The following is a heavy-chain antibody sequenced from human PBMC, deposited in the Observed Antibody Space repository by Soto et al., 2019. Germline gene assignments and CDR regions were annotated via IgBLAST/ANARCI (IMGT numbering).Heavy chain of an antibody. J-gene: IGHJ4*02. CDR3: ARGSGCSGGSCYPYYFDY. CDR1: GYTFTTYG. V-gene: IGHV1-18*01. CDR2: INGYNGNT. D-gene: IGHD2-15*01. Sequence: ASVKVSCKASGYTFTTYGISWVRQAPGQGLEWMGWINGYNGNTDYPQKLQGRVTMTTDTSTSTAYMALRSLRSEDTAVYYCARGSGCSGGSCYPYYFDYWGQGTLVTVSS.